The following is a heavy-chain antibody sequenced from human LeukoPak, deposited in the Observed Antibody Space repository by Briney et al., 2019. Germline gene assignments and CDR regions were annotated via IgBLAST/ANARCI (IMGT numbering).Heavy chain of an antibody. CDR2: ISGSGDIT. V-gene: IGHV3-23*01. D-gene: IGHD4-23*01. J-gene: IGHJ4*02. CDR1: GFTFSRYA. CDR3: AKDLGYGGNWAFDY. Sequence: RTGGSLRLSCTASGFTFSRYAMSWVRQALGKGLEWVSAISGSGDITYYADSVKGRFTISRDNSKNTLYLQMNSLRAEDTAVYYCAKDLGYGGNWAFDYWGQGTLVTVSS.